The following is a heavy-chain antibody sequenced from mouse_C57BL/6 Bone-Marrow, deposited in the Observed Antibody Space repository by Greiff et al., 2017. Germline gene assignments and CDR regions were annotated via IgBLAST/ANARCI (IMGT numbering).Heavy chain of an antibody. CDR3: ARYGNYVGTWFAY. CDR2: IDPNSGGT. J-gene: IGHJ3*01. V-gene: IGHV1-72*01. CDR1: GYPFTSYW. D-gene: IGHD2-1*01. Sequence: QVQLQQPGAELVKPGASVKLSCKASGYPFTSYWMHWVKQRPGRGLEWIGRIDPNSGGTKYNEKFKSKATLTVDKPSSTAYMQLSSLTSEDSAVYYCARYGNYVGTWFAYWGQGTLVTVSA.